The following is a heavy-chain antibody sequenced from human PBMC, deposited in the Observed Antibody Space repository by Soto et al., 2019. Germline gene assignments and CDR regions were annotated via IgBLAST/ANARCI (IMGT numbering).Heavy chain of an antibody. J-gene: IGHJ4*02. CDR3: ARVGGNSDY. V-gene: IGHV3-74*01. Sequence: WGSLCLTCAASGFIFSSNRNYWVRLAQGPGKVWVSISSSDWSRKSYANSALGRFTISCDNAKNKQYSQMNSPIAADKAADYFARVGGNSDYWGQGTMVTVSS. CDR2: SSSDWSRK. D-gene: IGHD2-21*02. CDR1: GFIFSSNR.